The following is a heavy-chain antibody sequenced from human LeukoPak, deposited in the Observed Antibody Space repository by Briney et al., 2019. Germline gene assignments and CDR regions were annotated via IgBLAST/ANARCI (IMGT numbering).Heavy chain of an antibody. V-gene: IGHV1-69*05. CDR3: ARFRYCSSPSCYGGFGY. J-gene: IGHJ4*02. Sequence: PWASVKVSCKASGGTFSSYAISWVRQAPGQGLEWMGGIIPIFGTANYAQKFQGRVTITTDESTSTAYMELSSLRSEDTAVYYCARFRYCSSPSCYGGFGYWGQGTLVTVSS. CDR1: GGTFSSYA. D-gene: IGHD2-2*01. CDR2: IIPIFGTA.